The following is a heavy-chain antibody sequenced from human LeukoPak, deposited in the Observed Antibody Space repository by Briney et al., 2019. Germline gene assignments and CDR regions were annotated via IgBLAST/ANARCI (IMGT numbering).Heavy chain of an antibody. D-gene: IGHD6-13*01. CDR1: GFTFSDYY. V-gene: IGHV3-11*01. CDR2: ISSSGSTI. J-gene: IGHJ3*02. Sequence: GGSLRLSCAASGFTFSDYYMSWIRQAPGKGLEWVSYISSSGSTIYYADSVKGRFTISRDNAKNSLYLQMNGLRAEDTAVYYCAGVAAAGNGAFDIWGQGTMVTVSS. CDR3: AGVAAAGNGAFDI.